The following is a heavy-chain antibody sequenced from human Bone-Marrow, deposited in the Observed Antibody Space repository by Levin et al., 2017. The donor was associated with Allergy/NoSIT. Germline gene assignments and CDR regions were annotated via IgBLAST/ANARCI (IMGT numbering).Heavy chain of an antibody. CDR3: ARDRTTVVNDY. CDR2: INPNTTTT. J-gene: IGHJ4*02. V-gene: IGHV1-2*02. Sequence: ASVKVSCKAFGYTFTGYYMHWVRHAPGQGLEWMGWINPNTTTTNYAQKFQGRVTMTRDTSISTAYMELSRLRSDDTAVYYCARDRTTVVNDYWGQGTLVTVSS. D-gene: IGHD4-23*01. CDR1: GYTFTGYY.